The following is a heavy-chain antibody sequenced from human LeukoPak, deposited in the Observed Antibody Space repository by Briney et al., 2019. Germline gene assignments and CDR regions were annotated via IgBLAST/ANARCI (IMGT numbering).Heavy chain of an antibody. V-gene: IGHV1-2*02. CDR2: INPNSGGT. CDR3: ARDQGNYPYYYYYMDV. J-gene: IGHJ6*03. D-gene: IGHD1-7*01. Sequence: ASVKVSCKASGYTFSDSGISWVRQAPGQGLEWMGWINPNSGGTNYAQKFQGRVTMTRDTSISTAYMELSRLRSDDTAVYYCARDQGNYPYYYYYMDVWGKGTTVTISS. CDR1: GYTFSDSG.